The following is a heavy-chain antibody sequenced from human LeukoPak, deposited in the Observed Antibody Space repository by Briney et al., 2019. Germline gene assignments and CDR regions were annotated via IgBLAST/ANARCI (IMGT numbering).Heavy chain of an antibody. V-gene: IGHV4-59*01. CDR1: GASISNYY. J-gene: IGHJ5*02. CDR3: ARGWVCSSTSCYLGDNWFDP. Sequence: SETLSLTCTVSGASISNYYWTWIRQPPGKGLEWIGYIYYSGSTNYRPSLKSRVTISVDTSKNQVSLRLSSVTAADTAVYYCARGWVCSSTSCYLGDNWFDPWGQGTLVTVSS. CDR2: IYYSGST. D-gene: IGHD2-2*01.